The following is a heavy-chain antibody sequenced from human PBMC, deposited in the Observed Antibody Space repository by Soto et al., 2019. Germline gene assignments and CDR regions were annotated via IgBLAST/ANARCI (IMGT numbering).Heavy chain of an antibody. CDR1: GASFSGSY. CDR3: AVWSALTQYYFDS. Sequence: SATLSLTCAVSGASFSGSYWSWIRQPPGKGLEWIGYAYYSGTTVYNPSLKSRVSISVDTSKKHVSLRLNSVTAADTAVYYCAVWSALTQYYFDSWGHGTLVTVSS. CDR2: AYYSGTT. V-gene: IGHV4-59*13. J-gene: IGHJ4*01. D-gene: IGHD3-3*01.